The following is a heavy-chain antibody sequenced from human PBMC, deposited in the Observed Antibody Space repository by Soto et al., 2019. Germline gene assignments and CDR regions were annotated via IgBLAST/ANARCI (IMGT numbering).Heavy chain of an antibody. D-gene: IGHD6-19*01. J-gene: IGHJ4*02. CDR3: AKDAGYGSVWYFDY. CDR2: ISYDGSNK. Sequence: GGSLRLSCAASGFTFSSYGMHWVRQAPGKGLEWVAVISYDGSNKYYADSVKGRFTISRDNSKNTLYLQMSGLRAEDTAAYYCAKDAGYGSVWYFDYWGQGTLVTVSS. CDR1: GFTFSSYG. V-gene: IGHV3-30*18.